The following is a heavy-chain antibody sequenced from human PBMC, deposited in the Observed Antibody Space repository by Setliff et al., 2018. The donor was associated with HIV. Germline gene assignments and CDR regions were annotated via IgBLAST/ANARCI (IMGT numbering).Heavy chain of an antibody. V-gene: IGHV1-69-2*01. D-gene: IGHD4-17*01. Sequence: ASVKVSCKTSGYTFTDYYMHWVQQAPGKGLEWMGHVDPENGESIYAEKFQGRVTIRADRSVDTVYMEVSSLIYEDTAVYYCATAHWGDYGNAFDIWGQGTMVTVSS. J-gene: IGHJ3*02. CDR2: VDPENGES. CDR3: ATAHWGDYGNAFDI. CDR1: GYTFTDYY.